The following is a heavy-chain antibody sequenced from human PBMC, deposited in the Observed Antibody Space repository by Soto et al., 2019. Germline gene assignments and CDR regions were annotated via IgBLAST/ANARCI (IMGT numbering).Heavy chain of an antibody. D-gene: IGHD3-3*01. CDR1: GDSISGSQW. CDR3: TTEAYYDFWSVGNYFDY. Sequence: SETLSLTCAVSGDSISGSQWWSWVRLPPGKGLEWIGEISHTGTPNYNPSLKSRVTMSVDKPKNQFSLNLTSVTAADTAVYYCTTEAYYDFWSVGNYFDYWGQGTLVTVSS. J-gene: IGHJ4*02. CDR2: ISHTGTP. V-gene: IGHV4-4*02.